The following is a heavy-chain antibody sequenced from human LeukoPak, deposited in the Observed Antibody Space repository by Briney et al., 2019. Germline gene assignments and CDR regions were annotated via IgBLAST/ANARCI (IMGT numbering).Heavy chain of an antibody. CDR2: INHSGST. D-gene: IGHD3-22*01. CDR3: ARDGYYYDSSGYYYFHWFDP. J-gene: IGHJ5*02. Sequence: SETLSLTCAVYGGSFSGYYWSWIRQPPGKGLEWIGEINHSGSTNYNPSLKSRVTISVDTSKNQFSLKLSSVTAADTAVYYCARDGYYYDSSGYYYFHWFDPWGQGTLVTVSS. CDR1: GGSFSGYY. V-gene: IGHV4-34*01.